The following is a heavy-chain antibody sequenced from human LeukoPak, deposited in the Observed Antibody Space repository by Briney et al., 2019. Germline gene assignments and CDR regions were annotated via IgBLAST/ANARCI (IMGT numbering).Heavy chain of an antibody. D-gene: IGHD4-17*01. CDR2: IYTSRST. J-gene: IGHJ6*03. Sequence: SETLSLTCAVYGGSFSGYCRSWIRQPAGKGLEWIGHIYTSRSTNYNPSLKSGVTISVVTSKNQFSLKLRSVTAADTAVYDCARGSTVTTGYYYYYMDVWGKGTTVTISS. CDR3: ARGSTVTTGYYYYYMDV. CDR1: GGSFSGYC. V-gene: IGHV4-59*10.